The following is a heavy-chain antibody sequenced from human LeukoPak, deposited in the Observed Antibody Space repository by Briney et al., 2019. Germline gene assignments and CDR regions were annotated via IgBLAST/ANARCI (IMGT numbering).Heavy chain of an antibody. J-gene: IGHJ4*02. V-gene: IGHV3-30-3*01. CDR2: ISYDGSNK. CDR3: AKDTMGGWWELLYIDY. D-gene: IGHD1-26*01. CDR1: GFTSSSYA. Sequence: QPGRSLRLSCAASGFTSSSYAMHWVRQAPGKGLEWVAVISYDGSNKYYADSVKGRFTISRDNSKNTLYLQMNSLRAEDTAVYYCAKDTMGGWWELLYIDYWGQGTLVTVSS.